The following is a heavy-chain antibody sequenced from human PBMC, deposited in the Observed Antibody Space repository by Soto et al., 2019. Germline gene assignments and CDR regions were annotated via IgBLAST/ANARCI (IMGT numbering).Heavy chain of an antibody. D-gene: IGHD1-26*01. CDR1: GFTLTYYV. Sequence: GSLILSCAGSGFTLTYYVMTWVRQAPGKGLEWVSALSSSGSSTYYADSVKGRFTISRDSSNNTLFLQMNSLRVEDTAIYFCAKGVSSGSYTDCDTWDQGTLVTVSS. CDR2: LSSSGSST. J-gene: IGHJ5*02. V-gene: IGHV3-23*01. CDR3: AKGVSSGSYTDCDT.